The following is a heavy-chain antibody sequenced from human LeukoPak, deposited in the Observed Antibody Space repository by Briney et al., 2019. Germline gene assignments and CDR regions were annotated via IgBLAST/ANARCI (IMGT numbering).Heavy chain of an antibody. CDR1: GGSIGSYY. D-gene: IGHD3-10*01. CDR3: ARGRSGGDWFDP. V-gene: IGHV4-59*01. Sequence: SETLSLTCTVSGGSIGSYYWSWIRQPPGKGLEWIGYIHDTGSTKYNPSLKSRVTISVDTSRNHLSLKLTSVTAADTAVHYCARGRSGGDWFDPWGQGTLVTVSS. J-gene: IGHJ5*02. CDR2: IHDTGST.